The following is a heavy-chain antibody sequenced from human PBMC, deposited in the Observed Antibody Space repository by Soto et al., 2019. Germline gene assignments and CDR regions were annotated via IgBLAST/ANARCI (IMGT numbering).Heavy chain of an antibody. V-gene: IGHV4-34*01. CDR3: ARGNFYYGLDV. J-gene: IGHJ6*02. Sequence: SETLSLTGAVYVGSFSGNYWSWIRQPPGKGLEWIGEFSDSGSTNYNPSLKSRVTISEDMSKSQFSLKLSSVTAADTAVYYCARGNFYYGLDVWGQGTTVTVSS. CDR2: FSDSGST. CDR1: VGSFSGNY.